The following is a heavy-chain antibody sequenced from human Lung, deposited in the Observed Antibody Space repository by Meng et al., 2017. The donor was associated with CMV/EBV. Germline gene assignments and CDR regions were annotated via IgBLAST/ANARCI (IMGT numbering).Heavy chain of an antibody. V-gene: IGHV3-23*01. CDR1: GFTFSSYA. D-gene: IGHD2-2*01. Sequence: SCAASGFTFSSYAMTWVRQAPGKGLEWVSVVTGGGGSTYYADSVKGRFTISRDNSENALYLQMNSLRVEDTAIYYCAKGNAEYCSGARCYAFDYWGQGTLVTVSS. CDR3: AKGNAEYCSGARCYAFDY. J-gene: IGHJ4*02. CDR2: VTGGGGST.